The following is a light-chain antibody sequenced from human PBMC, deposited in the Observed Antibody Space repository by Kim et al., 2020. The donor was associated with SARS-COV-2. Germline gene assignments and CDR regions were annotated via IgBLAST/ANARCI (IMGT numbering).Light chain of an antibody. J-gene: IGLJ2*01. CDR1: SLRNYY. Sequence: SSALTQDPAVSVALGQTVRLTCQGDSLRNYYATWYQQRPGQAPVLVLYGKYNRPSGIPDRFSGSASGNTASLTITGTQAGDEADYYCNSRDSNDNVVFGGGTKLTVL. CDR3: NSRDSNDNVV. CDR2: GKY. V-gene: IGLV3-19*01.